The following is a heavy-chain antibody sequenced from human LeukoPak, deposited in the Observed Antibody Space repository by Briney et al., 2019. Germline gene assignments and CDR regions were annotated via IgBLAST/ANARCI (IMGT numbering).Heavy chain of an antibody. Sequence: GGSLRLSCAASGLHFSGTAMSWVRQAPGKGLEWVSAISHDGMNAYYADSVKGRFTISRDNSKKTVSLEMSSLTAADTGVYYCAKDGAQYSSGPECNPRGQGALVTVSP. CDR2: ISHDGMNA. J-gene: IGHJ5*02. D-gene: IGHD6-19*01. V-gene: IGHV3-23*01. CDR1: GLHFSGTA. CDR3: AKDGAQYSSGPECNP.